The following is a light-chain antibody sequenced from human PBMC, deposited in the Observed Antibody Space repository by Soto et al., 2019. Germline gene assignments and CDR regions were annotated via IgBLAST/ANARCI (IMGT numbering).Light chain of an antibody. CDR2: DAS. V-gene: IGKV3-11*01. Sequence: EIVLTQSPATLSLSPGERATLSCRASQSISSYLAWYQQKPGQAPRLLFYDASIRAAGIPARFGGSGSGTDFTLAISSLEPEDLAFYYCQPRSDWPRTFGRGTKLEIK. CDR3: QPRSDWPRT. J-gene: IGKJ2*01. CDR1: QSISSY.